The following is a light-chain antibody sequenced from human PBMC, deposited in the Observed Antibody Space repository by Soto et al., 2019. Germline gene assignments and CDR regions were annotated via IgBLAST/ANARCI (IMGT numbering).Light chain of an antibody. CDR3: QEYNTWPWT. CDR1: QSVNNN. Sequence: ETLMTQSPSTLSGSPGERATLPWGAGQSVNNNLAWYQQKIGQAPRVLIYGASTRATGIPARFTGSGYGTEFILTITSLQSEDSAVYYCQEYNTWPWTFGQGTKVDI. V-gene: IGKV3-15*01. CDR2: GAS. J-gene: IGKJ1*01.